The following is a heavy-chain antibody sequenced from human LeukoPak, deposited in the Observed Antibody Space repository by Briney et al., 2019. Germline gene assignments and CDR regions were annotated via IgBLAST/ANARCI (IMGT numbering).Heavy chain of an antibody. CDR1: GYTFTSYG. CDR2: ISAYNGNT. Sequence: ASVKVSCKASGYTFTSYGISWVRQAPGQGLEWMGWISAYNGNTNYAQKLQGRVTMTTDTSTSTAYMELRSLRSDDTAVYYCARSVVTPMFLVGNWLDPWGRGTLVTVSS. J-gene: IGHJ5*02. V-gene: IGHV1-18*01. CDR3: ARSVVTPMFLVGNWLDP. D-gene: IGHD4-23*01.